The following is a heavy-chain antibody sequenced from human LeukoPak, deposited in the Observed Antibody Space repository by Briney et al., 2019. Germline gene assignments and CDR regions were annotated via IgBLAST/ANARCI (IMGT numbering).Heavy chain of an antibody. J-gene: IGHJ4*02. Sequence: GGSLRLSCAASGFTFSNYGTNWVRQAPGKGLEWVSSISSSRSSIYYADSLKGRFTISRDDAKTSLYLQMNSLRAEDTAVYYCARLADYGNYGPREYLDFWGQGTLVTVSS. V-gene: IGHV3-21*01. CDR2: ISSSRSSI. CDR1: GFTFSNYG. D-gene: IGHD4-11*01. CDR3: ARLADYGNYGPREYLDF.